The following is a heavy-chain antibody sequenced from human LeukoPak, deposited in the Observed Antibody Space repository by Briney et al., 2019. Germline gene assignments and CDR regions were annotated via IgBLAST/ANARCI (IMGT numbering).Heavy chain of an antibody. Sequence: GGSLRLSCAASGFTFDDYGMSWVRQALGKGLEWVSGINWNGGSTGYADSVKGRFTISRDNAKNSLYLQMNSLRAEDTAVYYCAKQDIRSSAWYDWGQGTLVTVSS. CDR1: GFTFDDYG. CDR3: AKQDIRSSAWYD. CDR2: INWNGGST. V-gene: IGHV3-20*04. D-gene: IGHD6-19*01. J-gene: IGHJ4*02.